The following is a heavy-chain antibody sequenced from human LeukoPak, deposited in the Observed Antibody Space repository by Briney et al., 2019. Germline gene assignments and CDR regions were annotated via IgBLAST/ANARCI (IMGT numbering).Heavy chain of an antibody. V-gene: IGHV4-30-4*01. CDR2: IYYSGST. Sequence: SETLSLTCTVSGGSISSGDYYWSWIRQPPGKGLEWIGNIYYSGSTYYKPSIKSRVTISVDTSKNQFSLKLSSVTAADTAVYYCARVFMGYCRGDCYPYYFDYWGQGTLVTVSS. CDR3: ARVFMGYCRGDCYPYYFDY. J-gene: IGHJ4*02. D-gene: IGHD2-21*02. CDR1: GGSISSGDYY.